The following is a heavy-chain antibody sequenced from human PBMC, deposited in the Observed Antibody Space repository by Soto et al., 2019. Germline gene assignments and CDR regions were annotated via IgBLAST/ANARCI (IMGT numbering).Heavy chain of an antibody. CDR2: IKQDGSEK. D-gene: IGHD2-15*01. CDR1: GFTFSSYW. Sequence: LSLTCAASGFTFSSYWMSWVRQAPGKGLEWVANIKQDGSEKYYVDSVKGRFTISRDNAKNSLYLQMNSLRAEDTAVYYCASYCSGGSCYLIGAFDIWGQGTMVTVSS. V-gene: IGHV3-7*01. J-gene: IGHJ3*02. CDR3: ASYCSGGSCYLIGAFDI.